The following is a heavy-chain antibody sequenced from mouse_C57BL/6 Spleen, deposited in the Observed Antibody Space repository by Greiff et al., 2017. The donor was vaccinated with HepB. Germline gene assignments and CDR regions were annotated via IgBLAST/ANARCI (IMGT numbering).Heavy chain of an antibody. V-gene: IGHV1-7*01. CDR2: INPSSGYT. Sequence: QVQLQQSGAELAKPGASVKLSCKASGYTFTSYWMHWVKQRPGQGLEWIGYINPSSGYTKYNQKFKDKATLTADKSSSTVYMQLSSLTYEDSAVYYCARSLYGNYYDMDYWGQGTSDTVSS. CDR1: GYTFTSYW. D-gene: IGHD2-1*01. CDR3: ARSLYGNYYDMDY. J-gene: IGHJ4*01.